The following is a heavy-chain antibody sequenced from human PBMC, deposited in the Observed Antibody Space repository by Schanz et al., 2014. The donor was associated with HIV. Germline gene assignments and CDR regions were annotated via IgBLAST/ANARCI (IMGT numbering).Heavy chain of an antibody. J-gene: IGHJ6*02. D-gene: IGHD3-22*01. CDR1: GFTFSSYG. V-gene: IGHV3-21*01. Sequence: VQLVESGGGVVQPGRSLRLSCAVSGFTFSSYGMHWVRQAPGKGLEWVSSISSSSSYIYYADSMKGRFTISRDNAKNSLYLQMNSLRAEDTAVYYCVRVRSPRVKIVVVMDYYYYAMDVWGQGTTVTVSS. CDR3: VRVRSPRVKIVVVMDYYYYAMDV. CDR2: ISSSSSYI.